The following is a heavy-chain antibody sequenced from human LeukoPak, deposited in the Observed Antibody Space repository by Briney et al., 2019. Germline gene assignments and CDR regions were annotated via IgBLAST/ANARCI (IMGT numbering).Heavy chain of an antibody. CDR2: ISGSGGST. V-gene: IGHV3-23*01. CDR1: GFTFSSYA. Sequence: GGSLRLSCAASGFTFSSYAMSWVRQAPGKGLEWVSAISGSGGSTYHADSVKGRFTISRDNSKNTLYLQMNSLRAEDTAVYYCAKSFISWFGEPPDYWGQGTLVTVSS. CDR3: AKSFISWFGEPPDY. D-gene: IGHD3-10*01. J-gene: IGHJ4*02.